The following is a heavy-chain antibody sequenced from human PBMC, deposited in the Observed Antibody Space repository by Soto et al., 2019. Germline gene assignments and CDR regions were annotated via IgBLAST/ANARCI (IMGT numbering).Heavy chain of an antibody. D-gene: IGHD6-19*01. V-gene: IGHV3-23*01. CDR1: GFTFSSNA. J-gene: IGHJ4*02. Sequence: GGSLRLSCAASGFTFSSNAMSWVRQAPGKGLEWVSAISGSGGSTYYADSVKGRFTISRDNSKNTLFLQMSSLRAEDTAVYYCAKARSGWFLFDYWGQGTLVTVSS. CDR2: ISGSGGST. CDR3: AKARSGWFLFDY.